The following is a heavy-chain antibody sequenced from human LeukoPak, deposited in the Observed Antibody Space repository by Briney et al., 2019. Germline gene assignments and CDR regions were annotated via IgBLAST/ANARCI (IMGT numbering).Heavy chain of an antibody. V-gene: IGHV3-66*02. CDR3: ARDKIGVVRTAFDI. Sequence: PGGSLRLSCAASGFTVSSNYMGWVRQAPGKGLEWVSVIYSGGSTYYADSVKGRFTISRDNSKNTLYLQMNSLRAEDTAVYYCARDKIGVVRTAFDIWGQGTIVTVSS. CDR2: IYSGGST. J-gene: IGHJ3*02. CDR1: GFTVSSNY. D-gene: IGHD3-3*01.